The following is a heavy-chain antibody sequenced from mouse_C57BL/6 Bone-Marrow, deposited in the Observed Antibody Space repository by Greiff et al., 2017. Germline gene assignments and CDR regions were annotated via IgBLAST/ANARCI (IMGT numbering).Heavy chain of an antibody. CDR1: GFTFSSYG. J-gene: IGHJ3*01. Sequence: EVKLQESGGDLVKPGGSLKLSCAASGFTFSSYGMSWVRQTPDKRLEWVATISSGGSYTYSPDSVKGRFPISRDNAKNTLYLQMSSLKSEDTAMYYCASPGFAWFAYWGQGTLVTVSA. CDR3: ASPGFAWFAY. CDR2: ISSGGSYT. V-gene: IGHV5-6*01.